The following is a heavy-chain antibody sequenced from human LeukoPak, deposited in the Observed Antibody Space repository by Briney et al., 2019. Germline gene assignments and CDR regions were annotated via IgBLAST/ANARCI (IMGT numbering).Heavy chain of an antibody. D-gene: IGHD6-13*01. V-gene: IGHV3-74*01. CDR1: GFTFSSHW. J-gene: IGHJ4*02. CDR2: INSDGSSI. Sequence: GGSLRLSCAASGFTFSSHWMHWVRQAPGKGLVWVSRINSDGSSISYADPVKGRFTISRDNTKNTLYLQMDSLRAEDTAVYYCARVISAAAYIDYWGQGTLVTVSS. CDR3: ARVISAAAYIDY.